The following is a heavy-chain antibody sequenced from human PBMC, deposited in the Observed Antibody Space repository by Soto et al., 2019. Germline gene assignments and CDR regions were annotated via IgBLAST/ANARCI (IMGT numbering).Heavy chain of an antibody. CDR2: SRNEANSYTT. CDR3: ARDSPQFSSSSKDHFDY. J-gene: IGHJ4*02. Sequence: EVQLVESGGGLVQPGGSLRLSCAASGFTLSDHYMDWVRQAPGKGLEWVGRSRNEANSYTTLYAASVKGRFTISRDDSKNSVSLQMNSLKTEDTAVYFCARDSPQFSSSSKDHFDYWGQGTLVTVSS. V-gene: IGHV3-72*01. D-gene: IGHD6-6*01. CDR1: GFTLSDHY.